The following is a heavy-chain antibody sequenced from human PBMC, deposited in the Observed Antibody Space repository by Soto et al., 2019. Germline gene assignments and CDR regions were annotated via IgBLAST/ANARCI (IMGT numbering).Heavy chain of an antibody. CDR3: ARDLRRYYDSSGFAAFDI. Sequence: LSLTCTVSGGSVSSGSYYWSWIRQPPGKGLEGIGYIYYSGSTNYNPSLKSRVTISVDTSKNQFSLKLSSVTAADTAVYYCARDLRRYYDSSGFAAFDIWGQGTMGTVSS. V-gene: IGHV4-61*01. D-gene: IGHD3-22*01. CDR2: IYYSGST. CDR1: GGSVSSGSYY. J-gene: IGHJ3*02.